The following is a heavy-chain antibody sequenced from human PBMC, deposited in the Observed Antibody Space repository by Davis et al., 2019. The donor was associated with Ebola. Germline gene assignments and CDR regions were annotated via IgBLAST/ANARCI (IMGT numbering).Heavy chain of an antibody. CDR2: ISDYNGNT. CDR3: ARDSQNGGYYGMDV. CDR1: GYTFTNYY. V-gene: IGHV1-18*04. Sequence: ASVTVSCKASGYTFTNYYMHWVRQAPGQGLEWMGWISDYNGNTNYAQILQGRVTLTTDTSTGTAYMELRSLRSEDTAVYYCARDSQNGGYYGMDVWGKGTTVTGSS. J-gene: IGHJ6*04. D-gene: IGHD4-23*01.